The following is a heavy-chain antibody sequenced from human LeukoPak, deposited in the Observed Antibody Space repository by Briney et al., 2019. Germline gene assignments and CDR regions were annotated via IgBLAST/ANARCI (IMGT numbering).Heavy chain of an antibody. CDR3: ARRKVVITTRFGWFDP. Sequence: PSETLSLTCAVSGGTISSSNWWSWVRQPPGKGLEWIGEIYHSGSTNYNPSLKSRVTISVDTSKNQFSLKLSSVTAADTAVYYCARRKVVITTRFGWFDPWGQGTLVTVSS. CDR1: GGTISSSNW. J-gene: IGHJ5*02. CDR2: IYHSGST. D-gene: IGHD3-22*01. V-gene: IGHV4-4*02.